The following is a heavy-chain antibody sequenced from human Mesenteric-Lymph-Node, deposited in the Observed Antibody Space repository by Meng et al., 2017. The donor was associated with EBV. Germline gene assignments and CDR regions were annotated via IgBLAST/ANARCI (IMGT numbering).Heavy chain of an antibody. CDR2: IYSGGST. J-gene: IGHJ5*02. V-gene: IGHV3-53*01. Sequence: ELQPVEAGGGFIQPWRSLRLSCASSGFTVSHHYMSWGRQAPEKGLEGVSIIYSGGSTYHADSVKGRFTISRDNSKNTLYPQMNSLGAEDTAVYYCARILDYNWFDPWGQGTLVTVSS. CDR1: GFTVSHHY. CDR3: ARILDYNWFDP. D-gene: IGHD3-3*01.